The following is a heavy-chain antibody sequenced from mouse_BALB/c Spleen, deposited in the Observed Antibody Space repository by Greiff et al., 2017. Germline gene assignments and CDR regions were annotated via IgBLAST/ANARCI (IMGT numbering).Heavy chain of an antibody. Sequence: EVKLEESGPGLVKPSQSLSLTCTVTGYSITSDYAWNWIRQFPGNKLEWMGYISYSGSTSYNPSLKSRISITRDTSKNQFFLQLNSVTTEDTATYYCARRGITTATRNYFDYWGQGTTLTVSS. CDR3: ARRGITTATRNYFDY. J-gene: IGHJ2*01. CDR1: GYSITSDYA. V-gene: IGHV3-2*02. CDR2: ISYSGST. D-gene: IGHD1-2*01.